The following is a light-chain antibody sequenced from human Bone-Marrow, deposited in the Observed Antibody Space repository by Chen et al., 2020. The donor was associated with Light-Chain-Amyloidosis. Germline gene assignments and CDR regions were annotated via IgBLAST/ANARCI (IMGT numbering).Light chain of an antibody. CDR2: EDD. J-gene: IGLJ3*02. Sequence: NFMLTQPHSVSESPGKTVIISCTRSSGSIATNYVQWHQQRPGSSPTTVIYEDDQRPSGVPDRFSGSSDRSSNAASLTISGLRTEDEADYCCQSYQGSSQGVFGGGTKLTVL. CDR3: QSYQGSSQGV. V-gene: IGLV6-57*01. CDR1: SGSIATNY.